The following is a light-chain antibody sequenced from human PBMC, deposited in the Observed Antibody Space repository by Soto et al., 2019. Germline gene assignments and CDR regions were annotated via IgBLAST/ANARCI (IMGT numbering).Light chain of an antibody. CDR3: SLYAGRITLV. CDR1: RSDVGGYNL. Sequence: QSGLTQTASVSGSPGQSITMSCTGSRSDVGGYNLVSWYQQHPGKAPKLLISDDNKRPSGVSDRFSGSKSGNTASLTISGLQAEDEGDYYCSLYAGRITLVFGGGTKLTVL. CDR2: DDN. V-gene: IGLV2-23*01. J-gene: IGLJ2*01.